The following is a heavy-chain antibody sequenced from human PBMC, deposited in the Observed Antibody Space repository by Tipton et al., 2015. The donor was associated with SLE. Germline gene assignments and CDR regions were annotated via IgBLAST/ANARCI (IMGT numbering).Heavy chain of an antibody. CDR1: GGSFSGYY. D-gene: IGHD1-7*01. CDR3: ARETSWNYGGFDF. Sequence: TLSLTCAVYGGSFSGYYWNWIRQPPGKGLEWIGHFYYSGSTNYNPSPKSRVTISIDTSKKQFALKLTSMTAADTAVYYCARETSWNYGGFDFWGQGTLVSVSS. CDR2: FYYSGST. J-gene: IGHJ4*02. V-gene: IGHV4-59*01.